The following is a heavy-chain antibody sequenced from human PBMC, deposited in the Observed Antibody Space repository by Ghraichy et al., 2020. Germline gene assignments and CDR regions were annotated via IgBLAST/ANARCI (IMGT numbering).Heavy chain of an antibody. J-gene: IGHJ6*04. V-gene: IGHV1-2*02. CDR1: GYTFTGYY. CDR2: INPNSGGT. Sequence: ASVKVSCKASGYTFTGYYMHWVRQAPGQGLEWMGWINPNSGGTNYAQKFQGRVTMTRDTSISTAYMELSRLRSDDTAVYYCAREGGPVLRPYRMDVWRKGTTVTVSS. D-gene: IGHD3-3*01. CDR3: AREGGPVLRPYRMDV.